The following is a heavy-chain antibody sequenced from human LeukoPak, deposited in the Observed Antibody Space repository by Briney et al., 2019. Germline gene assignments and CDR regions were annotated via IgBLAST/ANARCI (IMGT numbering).Heavy chain of an antibody. V-gene: IGHV3-53*01. J-gene: IGHJ3*02. Sequence: GGSLRLSCAASGFTVSSNYMSWVRQAPGKGLEWVSVIYSGGSTYYADSVKGRFTISRDNSKNTLYLQMNSLRAEDTAVYYCAKYDFWSGYNAPSDAFDIWGQGTMVTVSS. D-gene: IGHD3-3*01. CDR2: IYSGGST. CDR3: AKYDFWSGYNAPSDAFDI. CDR1: GFTVSSNY.